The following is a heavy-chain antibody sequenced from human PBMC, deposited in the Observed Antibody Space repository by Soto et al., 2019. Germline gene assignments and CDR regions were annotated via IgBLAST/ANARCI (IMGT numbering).Heavy chain of an antibody. CDR2: LIGGHYGT. V-gene: IGHV3-23*01. J-gene: IGHJ5*02. CDR1: AFTLHTYA. Sequence: PVGSLRLSCTASAFTLHTYAMARVHQAPGKGLEWVSTLIGGHYGTAYSYSVKGRFTVSRDNSKNCLYLQMNSLGVEDTAMYFCAKGKSTGDIDWFDPWGQGSLVTVSS. D-gene: IGHD3-10*01. CDR3: AKGKSTGDIDWFDP.